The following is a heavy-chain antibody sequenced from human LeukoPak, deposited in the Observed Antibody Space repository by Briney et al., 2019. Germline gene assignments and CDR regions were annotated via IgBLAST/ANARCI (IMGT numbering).Heavy chain of an antibody. CDR3: AKAAGNYYDSSGYYGPFDY. CDR2: ISGSGGST. CDR1: GFTFSSYA. V-gene: IGHV3-23*01. J-gene: IGHJ4*02. D-gene: IGHD3-22*01. Sequence: GGSLRLSCAASGFTFSSYAMSWVRQTPGKGLEWVSAISGSGGSTFYADSMKGRFTISRDNSKNTLYLQMNSLRADDTAVYYCAKAAGNYYDSSGYYGPFDYWGQGTLVTVSS.